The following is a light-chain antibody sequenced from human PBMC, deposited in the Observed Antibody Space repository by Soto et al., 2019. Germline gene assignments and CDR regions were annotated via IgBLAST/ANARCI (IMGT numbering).Light chain of an antibody. CDR1: QSVSSSY. J-gene: IGKJ1*01. V-gene: IGKV3-20*01. CDR2: GAS. Sequence: EIVLTQSPGTLSLSPGERATFSCRASQSVSSSYLAWYQQKPVQAPRLLIYGASSRATGILDRFSGSGSGTDFTLTISRLEPEDFAVYYCQQYGSSPWTFGQGTKVDIK. CDR3: QQYGSSPWT.